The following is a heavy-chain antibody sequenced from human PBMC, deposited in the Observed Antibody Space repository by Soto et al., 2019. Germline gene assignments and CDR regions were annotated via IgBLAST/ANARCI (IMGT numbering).Heavy chain of an antibody. J-gene: IGHJ3*02. CDR3: AREALMVRGVIHDAFDI. D-gene: IGHD3-10*01. V-gene: IGHV3-20*04. CDR2: INWNGGST. Sequence: PGGSLRLSCAASGFTFDDYGMSWVRQAPGKGLEWVSGINWNGGSTGYADSVKGRFTISRDNAKNSLYLQMNSLRAEDTALYYCAREALMVRGVIHDAFDIWGQGTMVTVSS. CDR1: GFTFDDYG.